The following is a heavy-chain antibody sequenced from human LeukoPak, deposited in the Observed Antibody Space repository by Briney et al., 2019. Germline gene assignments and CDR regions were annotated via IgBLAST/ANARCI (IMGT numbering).Heavy chain of an antibody. D-gene: IGHD6-6*01. V-gene: IGHV5-51*01. J-gene: IGHJ4*02. Sequence: GASLQISCQGSGYSFTSYWIGWVRQLPGKGLEWMGIIYPGDSDTRYSPSFQGQVTISADKSISTAYLQWSSLKASDTAMYYCARPSDGSSSYFDYWGQGTLVTVSS. CDR2: IYPGDSDT. CDR1: GYSFTSYW. CDR3: ARPSDGSSSYFDY.